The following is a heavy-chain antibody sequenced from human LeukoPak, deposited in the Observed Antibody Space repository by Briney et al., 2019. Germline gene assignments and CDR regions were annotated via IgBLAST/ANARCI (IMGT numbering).Heavy chain of an antibody. Sequence: PGGSLRLSCAASGFTFSSYGMHWVRQAPGKGLQWVAVIWYDGSNKYYAHSVKGRFTISRDNYKNTLYLQMNSLRAEDTAVYYCARAGIAAENAFDIWGQGTMVTVSS. CDR2: IWYDGSNK. D-gene: IGHD6-25*01. J-gene: IGHJ3*02. CDR3: ARAGIAAENAFDI. V-gene: IGHV3-33*01. CDR1: GFTFSSYG.